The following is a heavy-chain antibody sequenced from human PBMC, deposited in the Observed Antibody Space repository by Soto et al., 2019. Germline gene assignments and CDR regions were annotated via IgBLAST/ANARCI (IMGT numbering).Heavy chain of an antibody. CDR3: ARDLRVSGPVSYAMDV. J-gene: IGHJ6*02. Sequence: SVKVSCKASGGTFSSYTISWVRQAPGQGLEWMGRIIPILGIANYAQKFQGRVTITADKSTSTAYMELSSLRSEDTAVYYCARDLRVSGPVSYAMDVCCQATTVTSP. CDR2: IIPILGIA. D-gene: IGHD3-10*01. CDR1: GGTFSSYT. V-gene: IGHV1-69*04.